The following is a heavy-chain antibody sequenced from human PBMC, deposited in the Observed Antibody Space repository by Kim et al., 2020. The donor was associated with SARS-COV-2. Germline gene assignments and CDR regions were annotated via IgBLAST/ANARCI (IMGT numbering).Heavy chain of an antibody. J-gene: IGHJ6*02. CDR1: GDSVSSDSVA. Sequence: SQTLSLTCVIFGDSVSSDSVAWNWIRQSPSRDLEWLGRTYYRSQYYNDYAVFVKSRISINADTSKNQFSLQLNSVTPEDTAVYYCARDSVRGFYYHGLDVWGQGTTVTVSS. CDR3: ARDSVRGFYYHGLDV. CDR2: TYYRSQYYN. D-gene: IGHD3-10*01. V-gene: IGHV6-1*01.